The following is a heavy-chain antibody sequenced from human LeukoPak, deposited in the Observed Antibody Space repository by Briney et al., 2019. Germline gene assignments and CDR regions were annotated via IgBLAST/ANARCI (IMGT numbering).Heavy chain of an antibody. V-gene: IGHV4-4*02. CDR2: IYHSGST. CDR3: ARDRAAAGPPDY. D-gene: IGHD6-13*01. CDR1: GGSISSSNW. Sequence: SETLSLTCAVSGGSISSSNWWSWVRQPPGKGLEWIGEIYHSGSTNHNPSLKSRVTISVDKSKNQFSLKLSSVTAADTAVYYCARDRAAAGPPDYWGQGTLVTVSS. J-gene: IGHJ4*02.